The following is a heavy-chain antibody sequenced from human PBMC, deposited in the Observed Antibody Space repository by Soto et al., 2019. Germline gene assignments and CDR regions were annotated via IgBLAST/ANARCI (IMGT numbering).Heavy chain of an antibody. CDR3: AKVESLLLWFGALRHQARYYFDY. J-gene: IGHJ4*02. Sequence: EVQLLESGGGLVQPGGSLRLSCAASGFTFSSYAMSWVRQAPGKGLEWVSAISGSGGSTYYADSVKGRFTISRDNSKNTLYLQMNSLRAEDTAVYYCAKVESLLLWFGALRHQARYYFDYWGQGTLVTVSS. CDR1: GFTFSSYA. V-gene: IGHV3-23*01. D-gene: IGHD3-10*01. CDR2: ISGSGGST.